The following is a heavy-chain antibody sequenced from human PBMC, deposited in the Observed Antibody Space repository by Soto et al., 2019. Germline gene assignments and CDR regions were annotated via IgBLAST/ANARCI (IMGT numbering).Heavy chain of an antibody. Sequence: QVQLVQSGAEVKTPGSSLKVSCKVSGSRFSNYVISWVRQAPGHGLEWLGRIIPIFNSTKNAQSFQGRVTITADKSTSTASLELSSLRSDDTAVYYCAREGRGKKAGYNGLVSLGYWGQGTLVTVS. D-gene: IGHD2-2*02. J-gene: IGHJ4*02. CDR3: AREGRGKKAGYNGLVSLGY. CDR2: IIPIFNST. CDR1: GSRFSNYV. V-gene: IGHV1-69*06.